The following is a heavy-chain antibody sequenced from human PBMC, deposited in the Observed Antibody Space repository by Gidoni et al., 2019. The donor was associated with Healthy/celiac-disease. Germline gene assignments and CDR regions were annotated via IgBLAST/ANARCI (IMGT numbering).Heavy chain of an antibody. V-gene: IGHV5-51*01. CDR3: ARLSGLRYFDWPLYFDY. D-gene: IGHD3-9*01. J-gene: IGHJ4*02. CDR1: GYSFTSYW. Sequence: EVQLVQSGAEVKKHGESLKISCQGSGYSFTSYWIGWVRQMPGKGLEWMGIIYPGDADTRYSPSFQGQVTISADKSISTAYLQWSSLKASDTAMYYCARLSGLRYFDWPLYFDYWGQGTLVTVSS. CDR2: IYPGDADT.